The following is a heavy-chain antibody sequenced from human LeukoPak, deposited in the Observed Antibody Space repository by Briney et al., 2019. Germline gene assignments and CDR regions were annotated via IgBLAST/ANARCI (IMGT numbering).Heavy chain of an antibody. J-gene: IGHJ3*02. CDR2: ISGSGGST. Sequence: PGGSLRLSCAASGFTFSSYAMSWVRQAPGKGLEWVSSISGSGGSTYYADSVKGRFTTSRDNSKNTLYLQMNSLRAEDPAVYYCAKAQWSYDAFDIWGQGTMVTVSS. CDR3: AKAQWSYDAFDI. D-gene: IGHD4/OR15-4a*01. CDR1: GFTFSSYA. V-gene: IGHV3-23*01.